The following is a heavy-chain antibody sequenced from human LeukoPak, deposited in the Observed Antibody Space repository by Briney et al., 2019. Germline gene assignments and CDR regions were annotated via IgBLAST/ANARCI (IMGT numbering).Heavy chain of an antibody. CDR3: ARAPMVRGVKFCWFDP. J-gene: IGHJ5*02. CDR2: INPYSGGT. Sequence: ASVKVSCKASGYSFTGYYMHWVRQAPGQGLEWMGWINPYSGGTNYAQKFQGRVTMTRDTSISTAYMELSRLRSDDTAVYYCARAPMVRGVKFCWFDPWGQGTLVTVSS. CDR1: GYSFTGYY. V-gene: IGHV1-2*02. D-gene: IGHD3-10*01.